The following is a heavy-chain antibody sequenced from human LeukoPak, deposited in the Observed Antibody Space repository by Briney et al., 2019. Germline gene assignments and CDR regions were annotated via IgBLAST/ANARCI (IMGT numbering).Heavy chain of an antibody. J-gene: IGHJ5*02. D-gene: IGHD1-26*01. CDR1: GGSISSYY. Sequence: PSETLSLTCTVSGGSISSYYWSWIRQPAGKGLEWIGRIYTSGSTNYNPSLKSRVTMSVDTSENQFSLKLSSVTAADTAVYYCARGGPYSGSYYSWFDPWGQGTLVTVSS. CDR2: IYTSGST. V-gene: IGHV4-4*07. CDR3: ARGGPYSGSYYSWFDP.